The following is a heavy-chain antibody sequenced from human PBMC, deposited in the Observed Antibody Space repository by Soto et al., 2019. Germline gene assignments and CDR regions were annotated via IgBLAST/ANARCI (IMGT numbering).Heavy chain of an antibody. CDR1: GGSITRNDHY. V-gene: IGHV4-39*01. CDR2: IKSSGST. Sequence: QLQLQESGPGLVRPSETLSLICTVSGGSITRNDHYWGWIRQSPGKGLEWIGDIKSSGSTNYNLSLKSRVSMSVETSKNQFSLKMNSVTAADTAAYYCARLGSSGWYQGSYFDYWGQGTLVTVSS. D-gene: IGHD6-19*01. J-gene: IGHJ4*02. CDR3: ARLGSSGWYQGSYFDY.